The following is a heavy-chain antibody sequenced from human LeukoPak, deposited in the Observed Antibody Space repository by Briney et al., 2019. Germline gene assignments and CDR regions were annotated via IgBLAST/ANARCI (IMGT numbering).Heavy chain of an antibody. CDR3: ARLNRGYCYGTTCYMEPGAGH. CDR1: GFTFGDYA. D-gene: IGHD2-2*02. J-gene: IGHJ4*02. Sequence: GGSLRLSCTASGFTFGDYAMNWVRQAPGKGLEWVSSISSSSSYIYYADSVKGRFTISRDNAKNSLYLQMNSLRAEDTALYYCARLNRGYCYGTTCYMEPGAGHWGQGTLVTVSS. V-gene: IGHV3-21*01. CDR2: ISSSSSYI.